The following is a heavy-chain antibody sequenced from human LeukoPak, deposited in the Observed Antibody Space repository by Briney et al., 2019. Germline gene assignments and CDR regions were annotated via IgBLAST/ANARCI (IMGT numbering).Heavy chain of an antibody. CDR3: ATVDVDQQLPLEY. CDR1: GSTFTRYY. CDR2: INPSSGST. V-gene: IGHV1-46*01. J-gene: IGHJ4*02. D-gene: IGHD6-13*01. Sequence: ASVKVSCKASGSTFTRYYIHWVRQAPGQGLDWMGMINPSSGSTRFAQMFQDRVTMTRDTSTSAVYMELSSLTSEDTAMYYCATVDVDQQLPLEYWGQGTLVTVSS.